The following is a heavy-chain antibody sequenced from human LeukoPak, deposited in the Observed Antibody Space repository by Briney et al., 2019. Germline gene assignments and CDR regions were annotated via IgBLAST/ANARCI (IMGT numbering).Heavy chain of an antibody. J-gene: IGHJ4*02. V-gene: IGHV3-23*01. CDR2: ISGSGGST. CDR1: GFTFSSYA. Sequence: GGSLRLSCAASGFTFSSYAMSWVRQAPGKGLEWVSAISGSGGSTYYADSVRGRFTISRDNSKNTLYLQMNSLRAEDTAVYYCAKDNDAGDSSSWYEPYYFDYWGQGTLVTVSS. CDR3: AKDNDAGDSSSWYEPYYFDY. D-gene: IGHD6-13*01.